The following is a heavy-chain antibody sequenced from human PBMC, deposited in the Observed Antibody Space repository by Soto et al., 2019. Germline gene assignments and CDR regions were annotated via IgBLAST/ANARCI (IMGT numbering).Heavy chain of an antibody. D-gene: IGHD2-2*01. J-gene: IGHJ5*02. Sequence: QVQLQESGPGLVKPSQTLSLTCTVSGGSISNVGYFWSWIRQPPGKGLEWIGFIYHTGTTYYNSSLRSRVSISIDTSKSQFSLKLNSVTAADTAVYYCVRVMAAMQNWLDPWGQGTLVTVSP. V-gene: IGHV4-30-4*01. CDR1: GGSISNVGYF. CDR2: IYHTGTT. CDR3: VRVMAAMQNWLDP.